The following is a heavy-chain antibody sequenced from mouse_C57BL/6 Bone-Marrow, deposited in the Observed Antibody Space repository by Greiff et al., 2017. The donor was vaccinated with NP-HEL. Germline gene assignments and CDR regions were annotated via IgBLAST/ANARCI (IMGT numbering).Heavy chain of an antibody. V-gene: IGHV1-26*01. Sequence: VQLQQSGPELVKPGASVKISCKASGYTFTDYYMNWVKQSHGKSLEWIGDINPNNGGTSYNQKFKGKATLTVDKSSSTAYMELRSLTSEDSAVYYCARLGNYVDYAMDYWGQGTSVTVSS. J-gene: IGHJ4*01. CDR1: GYTFTDYY. CDR2: INPNNGGT. D-gene: IGHD1-1*01. CDR3: ARLGNYVDYAMDY.